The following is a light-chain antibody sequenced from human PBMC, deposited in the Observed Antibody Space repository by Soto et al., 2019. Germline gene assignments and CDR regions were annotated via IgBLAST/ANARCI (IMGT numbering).Light chain of an antibody. V-gene: IGKV3-20*01. Sequence: EIVLTQSPGTLSLSPGERATLSCRASQSVSSSYLAWYQQKPGQAPRLLIYGASSRAAGIPDRFSGSGSGTDFARAISRLEPEDFAVYYCQQYGSSPRTFGRGTKVEMK. CDR3: QQYGSSPRT. CDR1: QSVSSSY. CDR2: GAS. J-gene: IGKJ2*01.